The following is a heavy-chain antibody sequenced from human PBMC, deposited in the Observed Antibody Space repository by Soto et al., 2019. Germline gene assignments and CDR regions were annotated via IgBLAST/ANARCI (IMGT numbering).Heavy chain of an antibody. J-gene: IGHJ4*02. CDR1: GYSFTSYW. V-gene: IGHV5-51*01. CDR3: ARFHDYGDYAQGFYFDY. CDR2: IYPGDSDT. D-gene: IGHD4-17*01. Sequence: GESLKISCKGSGYSFTSYWIGWVRQKPGKGLEWMGIIYPGDSDTRYSPSFQGQVTLSADKSITTAYLQWSSLKASDTAMYYCARFHDYGDYAQGFYFDYWGQGTLVTVSS.